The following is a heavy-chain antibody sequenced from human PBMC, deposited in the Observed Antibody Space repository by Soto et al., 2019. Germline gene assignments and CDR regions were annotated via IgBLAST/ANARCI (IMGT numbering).Heavy chain of an antibody. Sequence: SETLSLTCTVSGGSVSSGSYYWSWIRQPPGKGLEWIGHIYYSGSTNYNPSLKSRVTISVDTSKNQFSLKLSSVTAADTAVYYCASGYSSSWYIYWGQGTLVTVSS. V-gene: IGHV4-61*01. J-gene: IGHJ4*02. D-gene: IGHD6-13*01. CDR1: GGSVSSGSYY. CDR2: IYYSGST. CDR3: ASGYSSSWYIY.